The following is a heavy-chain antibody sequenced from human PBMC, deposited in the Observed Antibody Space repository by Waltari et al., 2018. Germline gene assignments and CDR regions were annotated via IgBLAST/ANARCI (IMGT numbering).Heavy chain of an antibody. Sequence: QVQLQQWGAGLLKPSETLSLTCAVYGGSFSGYYWSWIRQPPGKGLEWIGEINHSGSTNYNPSLKSRVTISVDTSKNQFSLKLSSVTAADTAVYYCARKKGFRGCFDYWGQGTLVTVSS. CDR3: ARKKGFRGCFDY. CDR2: INHSGST. V-gene: IGHV4-34*01. J-gene: IGHJ4*02. D-gene: IGHD1-26*01. CDR1: GGSFSGYY.